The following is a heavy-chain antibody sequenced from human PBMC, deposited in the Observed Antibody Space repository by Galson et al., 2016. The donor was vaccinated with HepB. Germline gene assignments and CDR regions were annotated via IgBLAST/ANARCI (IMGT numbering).Heavy chain of an antibody. D-gene: IGHD5-12*01. CDR2: IWYDGSKK. CDR3: ARDAPWISGYDFDY. V-gene: IGHV3-33*01. J-gene: IGHJ4*02. CDR1: GFTFSNYG. Sequence: SLRLSCAASGFTFSNYGMHWVRQAPGKGLEWVAVIWYDGSKKYYEDSVKGRFTISRDNSKNTLYLQMNRLRGEDTAVYYCARDAPWISGYDFDYWGQGTLVTVSS.